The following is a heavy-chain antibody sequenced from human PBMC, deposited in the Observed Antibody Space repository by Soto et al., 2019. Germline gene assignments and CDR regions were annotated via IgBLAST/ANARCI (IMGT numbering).Heavy chain of an antibody. D-gene: IGHD3-16*02. V-gene: IGHV3-30-3*01. J-gene: IGHJ3*02. CDR3: ARESYSYDYVWGSYRPDAFDI. CDR1: GFTFSSYA. Sequence: QVQLVESGGGVVQPGRSLRLSCAASGFTFSSYAMHWVRQAPGKGLEWVAVISYDGSNKYYADSVKGRFTISRDNSKNTLYLQMNSLRAEDTAVYYCARESYSYDYVWGSYRPDAFDIWGQGTMVTVSS. CDR2: ISYDGSNK.